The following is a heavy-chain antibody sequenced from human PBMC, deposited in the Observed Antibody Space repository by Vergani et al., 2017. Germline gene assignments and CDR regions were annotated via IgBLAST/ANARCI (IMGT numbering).Heavy chain of an antibody. CDR1: GGTFSSYA. D-gene: IGHD3-22*01. Sequence: QVQLVQSGAEVKKPGSSVKVSCKASGGTFSSYAISWVRQAPGQGLEWMGGIIPIFGTANYAQKFQGRVTITSDESTSTAYMELSSLRCEDTAVYYCATTYYYESSGANYFDYWGQGTLVTVSA. CDR2: IIPIFGTA. CDR3: ATTYYYESSGANYFDY. J-gene: IGHJ4*02. V-gene: IGHV1-69*01.